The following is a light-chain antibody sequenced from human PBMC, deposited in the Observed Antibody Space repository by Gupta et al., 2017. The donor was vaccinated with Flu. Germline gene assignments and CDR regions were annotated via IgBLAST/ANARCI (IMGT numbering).Light chain of an antibody. CDR1: QSVSSY. CDR3: QQRSNWPRYT. V-gene: IGKV3-11*01. CDR2: DAS. J-gene: IGKJ2*01. Sequence: APLSLSPGERATLSCRASQSVSSYVAWYQQKPGQAPRLLIYDASNRATGIPARFSGSGSGTDFTLTIRSLEPEDFAVYYCQQRSNWPRYTFGQGTKLEIK.